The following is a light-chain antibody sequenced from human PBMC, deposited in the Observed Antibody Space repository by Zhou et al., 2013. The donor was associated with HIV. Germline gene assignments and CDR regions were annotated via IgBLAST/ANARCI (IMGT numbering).Light chain of an antibody. V-gene: IGKV1-13*02. CDR1: QGISSA. CDR3: QQYYSYPPFT. J-gene: IGKJ3*01. Sequence: AIQLTQSPSSLSASVGDRVTITCRASQGISSALAWYQQKPGKAPKLLIYAASTLQSGVPSRFSGSGSGTDFTLTISCLQSEDFATYYCQQYYSYPPFTFGPGTKVDIK. CDR2: AAS.